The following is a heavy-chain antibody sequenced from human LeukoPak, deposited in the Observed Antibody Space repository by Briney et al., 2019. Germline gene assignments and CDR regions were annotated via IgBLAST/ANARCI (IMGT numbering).Heavy chain of an antibody. V-gene: IGHV3-23*01. CDR1: GFTFDDYA. J-gene: IGHJ4*02. CDR3: AKEGSFFSTSYFDY. D-gene: IGHD3-10*01. Sequence: GGSLRLSCAASGFTFDDYAMHWVRQAPGKGLEWVSVISSSGGSTYYADSVKGRFTISRDNSKNTLYLQMNSLRAEDTAVYYCAKEGSFFSTSYFDYWGQGTLVTVSS. CDR2: ISSSGGST.